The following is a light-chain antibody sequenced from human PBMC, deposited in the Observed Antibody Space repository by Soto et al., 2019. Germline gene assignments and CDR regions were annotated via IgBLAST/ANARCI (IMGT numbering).Light chain of an antibody. J-gene: IGKJ1*01. CDR1: ETVATN. CDR2: GSS. V-gene: IGKV3-20*01. CDR3: RQYGSCPTRT. Sequence: VITQSPVTLSVSPGERATLSCWASETVATNLAWYQQKPGQAARLLISGSSTWSAGIPDRFSGSGSGTDYFIIISRRVHADDAVYYCRQYGSCPTRTFGQGTKVDIK.